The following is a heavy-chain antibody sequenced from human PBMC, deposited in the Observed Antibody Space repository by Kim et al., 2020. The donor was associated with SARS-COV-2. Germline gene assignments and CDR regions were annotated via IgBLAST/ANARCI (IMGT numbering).Heavy chain of an antibody. D-gene: IGHD1-1*01. V-gene: IGHV3-21*01. CDR3: ARVGKTGTPYYYYYMDV. Sequence: VKCRFTISRDNAKNSLYLQMNSLRAEDTAVYYCARVGKTGTPYYYYYMDVWGKGTTVTVSS. J-gene: IGHJ6*03.